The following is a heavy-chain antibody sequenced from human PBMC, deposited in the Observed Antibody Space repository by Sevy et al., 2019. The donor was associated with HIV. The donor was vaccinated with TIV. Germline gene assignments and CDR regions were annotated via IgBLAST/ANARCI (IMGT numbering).Heavy chain of an antibody. V-gene: IGHV3-74*01. CDR3: ARGTALGWFDP. J-gene: IGHJ5*02. Sequence: GESLKISCAASGFTLDSYWLHWVRQDPWKGLEWVTCVDIDGSRTEYADSVKGRFTISRDNAKNMLYLEMNSLRVEDTAEYYCARGTALGWFDPWGQGTQVTVSS. CDR2: VDIDGSRT. CDR1: GFTLDSYW. D-gene: IGHD5-18*01.